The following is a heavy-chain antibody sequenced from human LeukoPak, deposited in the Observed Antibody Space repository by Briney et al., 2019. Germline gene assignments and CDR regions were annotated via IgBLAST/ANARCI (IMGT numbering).Heavy chain of an antibody. CDR3: ARVRCSGGSCYYYYYGMDV. CDR2: ISSSGSTI. J-gene: IGHJ6*02. CDR1: GFTFSSYE. V-gene: IGHV3-48*03. D-gene: IGHD2-15*01. Sequence: GGSLRLSCAASGFTFSSYEMNWLRQAPGKGLEWVSYISSSGSTIYYADSVKGRFTISRDNAKNSLYLQMNSLRAEDTAVYYCARVRCSGGSCYYYYYGMDVWGQGTTVTVSS.